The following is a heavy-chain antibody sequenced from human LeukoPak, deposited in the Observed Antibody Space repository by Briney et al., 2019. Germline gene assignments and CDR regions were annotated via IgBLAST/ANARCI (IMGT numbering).Heavy chain of an antibody. J-gene: IGHJ4*02. Sequence: GGSLRLSCAASGFTFSSYGMHWVRQAPGKGLEWVTFILYDGSNEYYADSVKGRSTISRDNSKNMLYLQMNSLRAEDTAVYYCARDARDGYGGNPFDYWGQGTLVTVSS. CDR1: GFTFSSYG. CDR3: ARDARDGYGGNPFDY. CDR2: ILYDGSNE. V-gene: IGHV3-30*02. D-gene: IGHD4-23*01.